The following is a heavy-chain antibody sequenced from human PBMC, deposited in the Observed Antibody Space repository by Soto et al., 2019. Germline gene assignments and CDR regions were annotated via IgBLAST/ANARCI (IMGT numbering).Heavy chain of an antibody. J-gene: IGHJ4*02. V-gene: IGHV3-48*02. CDR1: GFTFNTYS. D-gene: IGHD3-16*01. Sequence: GESLKISCAASGFTFNTYSMNWVRQAPGKGLEWLSYISSSSSTIYYADSVKGRFTISRDNAKNSLYLQMNSLRDEDTAVYYCAREGGAFDYWGQGTLVTVSS. CDR3: AREGGAFDY. CDR2: ISSSSSTI.